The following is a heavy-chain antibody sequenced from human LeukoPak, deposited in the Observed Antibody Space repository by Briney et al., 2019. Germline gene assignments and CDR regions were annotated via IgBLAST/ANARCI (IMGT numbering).Heavy chain of an antibody. CDR1: GFTFSDYW. CDR2: IEQDGREK. CDR3: ARVRCSSTSCYVLRFDF. D-gene: IGHD2-2*01. Sequence: HPGGSLILSCVASGFTFSDYWMSWVRQAPGKGLEWVANIEQDGREKYYVDSVKGRFTISRDNAKNSLYLQMNSLRAEDTAVYYCARVRCSSTSCYVLRFDFWGQGTLVTVSS. V-gene: IGHV3-7*01. J-gene: IGHJ4*02.